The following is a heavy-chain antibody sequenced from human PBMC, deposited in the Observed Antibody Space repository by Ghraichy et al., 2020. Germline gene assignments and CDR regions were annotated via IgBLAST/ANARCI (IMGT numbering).Heavy chain of an antibody. CDR1: GFTFSSYA. Sequence: GGSLRLSCAASGFTFSSYAMSWVRQALGKGLEWVSAISGSGGSTYYADSVKGRFTISRDNSKNTLYLQMNSLRAEDTAVYYCVKHRLRWQPYNWFDPWGQGTLVTVSS. CDR3: VKHRLRWQPYNWFDP. CDR2: ISGSGGST. D-gene: IGHD4-23*01. V-gene: IGHV3-23*01. J-gene: IGHJ5*02.